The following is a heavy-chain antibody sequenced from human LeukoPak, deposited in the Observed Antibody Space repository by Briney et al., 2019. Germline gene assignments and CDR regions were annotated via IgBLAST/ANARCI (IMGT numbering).Heavy chain of an antibody. CDR2: ISSSGSTI. V-gene: IGHV3-11*01. D-gene: IGHD2-21*02. CDR1: GFTFSNAW. J-gene: IGHJ3*01. Sequence: GGSLRLSCAASGFTFSNAWMSWVRQAPGKGLEWVSYISSSGSTIYYADSVKGRFTISRDNAKNSLYLQMNSLKTEDTAVYYCSSGDCGGDPCYVWGQGTTVTVSS. CDR3: SSGDCGGDPCYV.